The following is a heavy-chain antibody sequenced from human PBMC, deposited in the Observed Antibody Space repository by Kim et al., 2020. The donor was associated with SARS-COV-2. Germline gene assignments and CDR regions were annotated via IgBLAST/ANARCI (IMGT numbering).Heavy chain of an antibody. CDR1: GFTFSRAW. Sequence: GGSLRLSCAASGFTFSRAWMSWVRQAPGKGLEWVANIKPEGSDKYYVDCVRGRFTISRDNAENLLYLQMNSLIAEDTALYYCARYGFTGGLDYWGQGTLVTVSS. CDR2: IKPEGSDK. CDR3: ARYGFTGGLDY. V-gene: IGHV3-7*03. D-gene: IGHD2-8*02. J-gene: IGHJ4*02.